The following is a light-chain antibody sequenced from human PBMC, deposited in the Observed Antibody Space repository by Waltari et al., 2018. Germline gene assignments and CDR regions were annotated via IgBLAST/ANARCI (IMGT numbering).Light chain of an antibody. CDR2: EVN. V-gene: IGLV2-8*01. J-gene: IGLJ2*01. CDR1: ARDVGGHRY. CDR3: CSYGGTNTV. Sequence: QSALTQPPPASGSPGQSATLSCTESARDVGGHRYFSWYQQHPGKVPKLIIYEVNKRPSGVPDRFSASMSGNTASLTISGLQAGDEADYYCCSYGGTNTVFGGGTRLTVL.